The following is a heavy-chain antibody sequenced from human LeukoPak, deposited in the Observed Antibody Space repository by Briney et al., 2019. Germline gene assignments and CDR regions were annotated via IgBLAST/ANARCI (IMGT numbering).Heavy chain of an antibody. CDR1: GFTVSSNY. D-gene: IGHD7-27*01. CDR2: ISGSGGST. V-gene: IGHV3-23*01. CDR3: AKDGHQNWGPSDY. J-gene: IGHJ4*02. Sequence: AGGSLRLSCAASGFTVSSNYMSWVRQAPGKGLEWVSVISGSGGSTYYADSVKGRFTISRDNSKNTLYLQMNSLRAEDTAVYCCAKDGHQNWGPSDYWGQGTLVTVSS.